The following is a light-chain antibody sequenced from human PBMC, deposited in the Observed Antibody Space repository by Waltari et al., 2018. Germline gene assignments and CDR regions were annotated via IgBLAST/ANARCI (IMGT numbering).Light chain of an antibody. J-gene: IGKJ2*01. V-gene: IGKV3-20*01. CDR3: QKYGSSPLT. CDR1: HRVSSSY. CDR2: GPP. Sequence: EVVVTKYPGTLSLAPGERATFTCRASHRVSSSYLAGYQQKPDQPQRLQLYGPPSRDTGSPDRISGSGSATAFTLPISRLEAEDFAVYYCQKYGSSPLTFGQGTKLEI.